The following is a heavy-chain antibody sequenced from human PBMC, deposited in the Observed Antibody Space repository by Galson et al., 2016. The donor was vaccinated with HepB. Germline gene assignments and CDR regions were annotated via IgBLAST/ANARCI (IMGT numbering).Heavy chain of an antibody. CDR1: GFTFSRYE. J-gene: IGHJ4*02. CDR3: ARDRRRYYDFWIGYSPKFPPVDMDV. V-gene: IGHV3-74*01. Sequence: SLRLSCAASGFTFSRYEMNWVRQAPGKGLVWVSRISSDGSSTNYVDSVKGRFTISRDNAKNTLYLQMNTLRAEDTAVYYCARDRRRYYDFWIGYSPKFPPVDMDVWGQGTLLTVSS. CDR2: ISSDGSST. D-gene: IGHD3-3*01.